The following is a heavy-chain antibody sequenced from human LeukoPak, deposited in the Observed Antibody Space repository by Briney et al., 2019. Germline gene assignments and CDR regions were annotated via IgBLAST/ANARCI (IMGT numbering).Heavy chain of an antibody. CDR3: ASDPARDYYDTSGYFRWVDY. CDR1: GFTFSSYS. D-gene: IGHD3-22*01. J-gene: IGHJ4*02. V-gene: IGHV3-48*04. Sequence: PGGSLRLSCAASGFTFSSYSMNWVRQAPGKGLEWVSCISGSGSTIYYADSEKGRFTISRDNAKNSLYLQMNSLRAEDTAVYYCASDPARDYYDTSGYFRWVDYWGQGTLVTVSS. CDR2: ISGSGSTI.